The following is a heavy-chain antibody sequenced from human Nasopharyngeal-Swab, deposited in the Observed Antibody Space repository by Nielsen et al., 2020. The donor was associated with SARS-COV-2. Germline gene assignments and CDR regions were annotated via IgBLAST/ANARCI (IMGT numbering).Heavy chain of an antibody. CDR3: ARQGYSSSWYEDY. CDR1: GYSFTSYW. J-gene: IGHJ4*02. D-gene: IGHD6-13*01. Sequence: GESLKISCKGSGYSFTSYWISWVRQMPGKGLEWMGRIDPSDSYTNHSPSFQGHVTISADKSISTAYLQWSSLKASDTAMYYCARQGYSSSWYEDYWGQGTLVTVSS. CDR2: IDPSDSYT. V-gene: IGHV5-10-1*01.